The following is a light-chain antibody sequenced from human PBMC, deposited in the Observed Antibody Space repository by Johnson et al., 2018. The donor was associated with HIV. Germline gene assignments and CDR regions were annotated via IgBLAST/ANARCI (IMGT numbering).Light chain of an antibody. CDR2: DNN. CDR3: GTWDSCLSIYV. CDR1: SSNIANNY. Sequence: QPVLTQPPSVSAAPGHQVTISCSGSSSNIANNYVSWYQQLPGTAPKLLIFDNNKRPSGIPARFSGSKSGTSATLGITGLQTGDEADYYCGTWDSCLSIYVFGTGTKVTVL. V-gene: IGLV1-51*01. J-gene: IGLJ1*01.